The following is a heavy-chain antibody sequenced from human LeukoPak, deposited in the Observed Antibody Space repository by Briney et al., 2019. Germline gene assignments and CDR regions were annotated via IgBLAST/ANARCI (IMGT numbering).Heavy chain of an antibody. V-gene: IGHV4-39*07. J-gene: IGHJ6*03. CDR3: ARNSRRGNYYMDV. Sequence: SETLSLTCTVSGGSISSSSYYWGWIRQPPGKGLEWIGSIYHSGSTYYNPSLKSRVTISVDTSKNRFSLKLSSVTAADTAVYYCARNSRRGNYYMDVWGKGTTVTVSS. CDR2: IYHSGST. D-gene: IGHD1-14*01. CDR1: GGSISSSSYY.